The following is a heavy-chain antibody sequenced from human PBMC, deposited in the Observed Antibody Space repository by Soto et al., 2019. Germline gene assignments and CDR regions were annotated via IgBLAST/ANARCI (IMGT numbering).Heavy chain of an antibody. V-gene: IGHV4-59*08. D-gene: IGHD6-6*01. CDR3: ARHVKSSSSFYYYYYYMDV. CDR1: GGSIXSYY. J-gene: IGHJ6*03. CDR2: IYYSGST. Sequence: SETLSLTCTVSGGSIXSYYWSLIRQPPGKGLEWIGCIYYSGSTNYNPSLKSRVTISVDTSKNQFSLKLSSVTAADTAVYYCARHVKSSSSFYYYYYYMDVWGKGTTVTVSS.